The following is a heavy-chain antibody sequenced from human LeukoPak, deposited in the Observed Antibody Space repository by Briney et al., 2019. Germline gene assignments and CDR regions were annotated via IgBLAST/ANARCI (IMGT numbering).Heavy chain of an antibody. J-gene: IGHJ5*02. CDR3: ARDHDSSGYYYVGGWFDP. Sequence: SETLSLTCTVSGGSISNYYWSWIRQPPGKGLEWIGYIYYRGSTNYNPSLKSRVTISVDTSKNQLSLKLTSVTAADTAVYYCARDHDSSGYYYVGGWFDPWGQGTLVTVST. V-gene: IGHV4-59*01. CDR1: GGSISNYY. D-gene: IGHD3-22*01. CDR2: IYYRGST.